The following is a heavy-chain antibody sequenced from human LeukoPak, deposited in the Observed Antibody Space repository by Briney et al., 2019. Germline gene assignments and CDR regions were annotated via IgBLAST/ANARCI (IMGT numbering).Heavy chain of an antibody. V-gene: IGHV1-24*01. CDR2: FDPEDGET. J-gene: IGHJ6*03. Sequence: ASVKVSCKVSGYTLTELSMHWVRQAPGKGLEWMGGFDPEDGETIYAQKFQGRVTMTEDTSTDTAYMELSSLRSDDTAVYYCARDFGRGDYYYYYMDVWGKGTTVTISS. CDR1: GYTLTELS. CDR3: ARDFGRGDYYYYYMDV. D-gene: IGHD3-10*01.